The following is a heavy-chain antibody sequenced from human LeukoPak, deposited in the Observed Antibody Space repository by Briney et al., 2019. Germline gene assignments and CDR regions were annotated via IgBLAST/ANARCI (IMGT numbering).Heavy chain of an antibody. Sequence: PGGSLRLSCAASGFTFSSYWMSWVRQAPGKGLEWVANIKQDGSEKYYVDSVKGRFTISRDNAKNSLYLQMNSLRAEDTAVYYCAREGSGYGTYFDYWGQGTLVTVSS. D-gene: IGHD5-12*01. J-gene: IGHJ4*02. V-gene: IGHV3-7*01. CDR2: IKQDGSEK. CDR1: GFTFSSYW. CDR3: AREGSGYGTYFDY.